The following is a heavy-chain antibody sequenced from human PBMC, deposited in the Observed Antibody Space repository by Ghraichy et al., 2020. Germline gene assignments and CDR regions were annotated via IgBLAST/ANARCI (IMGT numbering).Heavy chain of an antibody. J-gene: IGHJ4*02. V-gene: IGHV3-23*01. D-gene: IGHD6-19*01. CDR1: GFTFSSYA. Sequence: GGSLRLSCAASGFTFSSYAMSWVRQAPGKGLEWVSAISGSGGSTYYADSVKGRFTISRDNSKNTLYLQMNSLRAEDTAVYYCAIQNSSGWYALDYWGQGTLVTLSS. CDR3: AIQNSSGWYALDY. CDR2: ISGSGGST.